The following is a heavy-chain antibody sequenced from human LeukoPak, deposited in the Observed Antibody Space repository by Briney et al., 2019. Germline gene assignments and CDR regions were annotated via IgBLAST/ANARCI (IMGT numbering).Heavy chain of an antibody. Sequence: PGGSLRLSCAASGFTFSSYSMNWVRQAPGKGLEWVSSISSSSSYIYYADSVKGRFTISRDNAKNSLYLQMNSLRAEDTAVYYCARDPGAAWLQPAFDYWGQGTLVTVSS. CDR2: ISSSSSYI. D-gene: IGHD5-24*01. J-gene: IGHJ4*02. V-gene: IGHV3-21*01. CDR1: GFTFSSYS. CDR3: ARDPGAAWLQPAFDY.